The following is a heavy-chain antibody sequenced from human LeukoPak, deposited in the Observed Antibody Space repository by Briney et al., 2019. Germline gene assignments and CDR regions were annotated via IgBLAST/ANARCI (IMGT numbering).Heavy chain of an antibody. J-gene: IGHJ4*02. CDR2: ISYDGSNK. V-gene: IGHV3-30*18. CDR1: GFTFSSYG. D-gene: IGHD4/OR15-4a*01. CDR3: AKLLVEGDYGRKFDY. Sequence: GGSLRLSCAASGFTFSSYGMHWVRQAPGKGLEWVAVISYDGSNKYYADSVKGRFTISRDNCKNTLYLQMNSPRAEDTAVYYCAKLLVEGDYGRKFDYWGQGTLVTVSS.